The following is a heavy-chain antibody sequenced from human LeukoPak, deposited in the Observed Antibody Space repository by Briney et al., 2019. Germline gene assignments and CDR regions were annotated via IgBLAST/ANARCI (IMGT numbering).Heavy chain of an antibody. Sequence: SETLSLTCTVSRGSISSSSYYWAWVRQPPGKGLEWIGSVNYTGTIYNNPSCKSRIIVSVNTTKKQFSLRLNSATAADTAMYYCATLDHDSSGHCYFDYWGQGTLVTVSS. CDR3: ATLDHDSSGHCYFDY. J-gene: IGHJ4*02. CDR1: RGSISSSSYY. D-gene: IGHD3-22*01. CDR2: VNYTGTI. V-gene: IGHV4-39*01.